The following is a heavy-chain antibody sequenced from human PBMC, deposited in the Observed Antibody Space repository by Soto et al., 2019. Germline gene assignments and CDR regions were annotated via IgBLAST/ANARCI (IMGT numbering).Heavy chain of an antibody. Sequence: QVQLVQSGAEVQKPGSSVKVSCKASGGTFSSYAISWVRQAPEQGLEWMGGIIPIFGTANYAQKFQGRVTITADESTSTAYMELSSLRSEDTAVYYCARDVPGYCSGGSCYLNWGQGTLVTVSS. V-gene: IGHV1-69*01. CDR2: IIPIFGTA. CDR3: ARDVPGYCSGGSCYLN. J-gene: IGHJ4*02. CDR1: GGTFSSYA. D-gene: IGHD2-15*01.